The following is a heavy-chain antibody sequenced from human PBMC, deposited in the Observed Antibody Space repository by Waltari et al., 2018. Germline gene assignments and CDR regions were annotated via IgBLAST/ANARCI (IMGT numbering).Heavy chain of an antibody. J-gene: IGHJ5*02. CDR3: AKDWRVVTNQANWFDP. Sequence: QEQLVQSGAEVKMPGASVKVSCKASGYTFIDLFLHWVRPAPGQGLEWLGRSHPTRGDADVANDFQGRVTLTRDTSISTAYMELTGLRLDDTATYYCAKDWRVVTNQANWFDPWGQGTLVTVSS. V-gene: IGHV1-2*06. D-gene: IGHD1-1*01. CDR2: SHPTRGDA. CDR1: GYTFIDLF.